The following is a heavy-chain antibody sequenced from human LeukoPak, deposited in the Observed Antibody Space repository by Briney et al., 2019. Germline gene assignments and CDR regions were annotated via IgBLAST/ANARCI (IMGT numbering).Heavy chain of an antibody. CDR2: INPGGDNT. V-gene: IGHV1-46*01. CDR1: GYTFTNYY. J-gene: IGHJ4*02. D-gene: IGHD4-11*01. Sequence: GASAKVSCKASGYTFTNYYIHWVRQAPGQGLEWMGLINPGGDNTNYAQNFQGRVTMTRDTSASTAYMELSRLRSDDTAVYYCARAIDYLELWYWGQGTLVTVSS. CDR3: ARAIDYLELWY.